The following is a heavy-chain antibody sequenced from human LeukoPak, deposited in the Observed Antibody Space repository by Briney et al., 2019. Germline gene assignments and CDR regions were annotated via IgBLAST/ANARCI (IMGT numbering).Heavy chain of an antibody. D-gene: IGHD6-13*01. CDR3: ARGGSSWYLDAFDI. V-gene: IGHV4-38-2*02. J-gene: IGHJ3*02. CDR1: GYSISSGYY. Sequence: SETLSLTCTVSGYSISSGYYWGWIRQPPGKGLEWIGEIYHSGSTNYNPSLESRVTISVDKSKNQFSLKLSSVTAADTAVYYCARGGSSWYLDAFDIWGQGTMVTVSS. CDR2: IYHSGST.